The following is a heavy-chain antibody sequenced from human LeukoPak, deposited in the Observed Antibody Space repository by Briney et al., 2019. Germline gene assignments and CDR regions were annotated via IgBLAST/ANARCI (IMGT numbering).Heavy chain of an antibody. J-gene: IGHJ5*02. CDR1: GYTFTSYD. CDR2: MNPNSGNT. D-gene: IGHD6-13*01. Sequence: ASVKVSCKASGYTFTSYDINWVRQATGQGLEWMGWMNPNSGNTGYAQKFQGRVTMTRNTSISTAYMELSSLRSEDTAVYYCARSRLRSGICWFDPWGQGTLVTVSS. CDR3: ARSRLRSGICWFDP. V-gene: IGHV1-8*01.